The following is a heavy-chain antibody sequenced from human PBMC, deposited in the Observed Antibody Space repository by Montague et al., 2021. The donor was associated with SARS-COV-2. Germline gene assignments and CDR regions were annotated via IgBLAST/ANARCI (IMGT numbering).Heavy chain of an antibody. CDR3: ARVGGVGRSPRYSAGFDP. J-gene: IGHJ5*02. D-gene: IGHD1-14*01. V-gene: IGHV4-39*07. CDR2: IYYSGTA. Sequence: SETLSLTCSVSGGSISTSSFYWAWIRQPPGKGLEYIANIYYSGTAYYNPTLKSRVTIWVDMSKNQFSLRLTSVTPADTALYFCARVGGVGRSPRYSAGFDPWGQGTLVTVSA. CDR1: GGSISTSSFY.